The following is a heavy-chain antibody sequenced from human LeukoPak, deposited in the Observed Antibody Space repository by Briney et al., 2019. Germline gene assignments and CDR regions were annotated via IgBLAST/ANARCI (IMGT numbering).Heavy chain of an antibody. J-gene: IGHJ3*02. Sequence: ASVKVSCKASGYTFTSYGISWVRQAPGQGLEWMGWINPNSGGTNYAQKFQGRVTMTRDTSISTAYMELSRLRSDDTAVYYCARSDYGDYGSAFDIWGQGTMVTVSS. CDR3: ARSDYGDYGSAFDI. CDR1: GYTFTSYG. CDR2: INPNSGGT. V-gene: IGHV1-2*02. D-gene: IGHD4-17*01.